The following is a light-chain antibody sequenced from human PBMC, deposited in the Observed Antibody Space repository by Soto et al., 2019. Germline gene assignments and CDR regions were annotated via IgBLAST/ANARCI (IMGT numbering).Light chain of an antibody. CDR1: SGHSSYA. Sequence: QLVLTQSPSAXAXXXXXXXXTCTLSSGHSSYAIAWHQQQPEKGPRYLMKLNSDGSHSKGDGIPDRFSGSSSGAERYLTISSLQSEDEADYYCQTWGTGDWVFGGGTKLTVL. CDR3: QTWGTGDWV. J-gene: IGLJ3*02. V-gene: IGLV4-69*01. CDR2: LNSDGSH.